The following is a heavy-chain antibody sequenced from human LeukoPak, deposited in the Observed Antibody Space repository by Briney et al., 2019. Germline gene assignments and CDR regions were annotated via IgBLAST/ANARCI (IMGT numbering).Heavy chain of an antibody. D-gene: IGHD2-2*01. CDR1: GGSLSSYY. CDR2: IYYSGST. J-gene: IGHJ4*02. CDR3: ARDGGGTSRPFDY. V-gene: IGHV4-59*01. Sequence: PSETLSLTCTVSGGSLSSYYWSWIRQPPGKGLQWIGSIYYSGSTSYNPSLKSRVTMSVDTSKNQFSLKVSSVTAADTAVYYYARDGGGTSRPFDYWGQGTPVTVSS.